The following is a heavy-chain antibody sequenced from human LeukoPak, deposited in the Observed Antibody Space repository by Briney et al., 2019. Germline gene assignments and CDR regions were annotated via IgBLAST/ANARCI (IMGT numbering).Heavy chain of an antibody. CDR3: ARGHTGWFGDLFASGNTRYYFDY. Sequence: SETLSLTCAVYGGSFSGYYWSWIRKSPGKGLEWIGEINHSGSTNYNPSLKSRVTISVDTSKNQFSLKLSSVTAADTAVYYCARGHTGWFGDLFASGNTRYYFDYWGQGTLVTVSS. CDR1: GGSFSGYY. D-gene: IGHD3-10*01. V-gene: IGHV4-34*01. J-gene: IGHJ4*02. CDR2: INHSGST.